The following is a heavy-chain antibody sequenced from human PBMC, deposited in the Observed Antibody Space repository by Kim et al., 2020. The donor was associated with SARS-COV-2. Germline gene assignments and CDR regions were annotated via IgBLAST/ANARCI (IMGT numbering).Heavy chain of an antibody. CDR3: ATGSSVASTPEDWRYYYGMDV. Sequence: ASVKVSCKVSGYTLTELSMHWVRQAPGKGLEWMGGFDPEDGETIYAQKFQGRVTMTEDTSTDTAYMELSSLRSEDTAVYYCATGSSVASTPEDWRYYYGMDVWGQGTTVTVSS. CDR1: GYTLTELS. D-gene: IGHD6-19*01. V-gene: IGHV1-24*01. CDR2: FDPEDGET. J-gene: IGHJ6*02.